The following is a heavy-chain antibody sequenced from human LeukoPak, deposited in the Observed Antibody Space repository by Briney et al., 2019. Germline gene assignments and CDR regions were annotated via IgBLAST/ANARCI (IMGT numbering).Heavy chain of an antibody. D-gene: IGHD1-1*01. CDR1: GYTFTSYD. Sequence: PGASVKVSCKASGYTFTSYDINWVRQATGQGLEWMGWMNPNSGNTGYAQEFQGRVTMTRNTSISTAYMELSSLRSEDTAVYYCARHTTAYYYYYYGMDVWGQGTTVTVSS. CDR3: ARHTTAYYYYYYGMDV. V-gene: IGHV1-8*01. J-gene: IGHJ6*02. CDR2: MNPNSGNT.